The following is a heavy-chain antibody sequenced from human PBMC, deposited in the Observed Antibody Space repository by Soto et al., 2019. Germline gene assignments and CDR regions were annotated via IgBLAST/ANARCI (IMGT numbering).Heavy chain of an antibody. V-gene: IGHV4-61*01. Sequence: SETLSLTCTVSGGSVSSGSYYWSWIRQPPGKGLEWIGYIYYSGSTNYNPSLKSRVTISVDTSKNQFSLKLSSVTAADTAVYYCARDFFGYCSGGSCYRTNWFDPWGQGTTVTVSS. CDR1: GGSVSSGSYY. J-gene: IGHJ5*01. CDR2: IYYSGST. D-gene: IGHD2-15*01. CDR3: ARDFFGYCSGGSCYRTNWFDP.